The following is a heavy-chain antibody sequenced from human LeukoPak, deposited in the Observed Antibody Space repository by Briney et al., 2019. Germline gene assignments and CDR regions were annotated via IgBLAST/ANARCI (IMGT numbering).Heavy chain of an antibody. D-gene: IGHD3-22*01. CDR2: IHYSGST. CDR3: ASIHYYDSSHWFDP. Sequence: PSETLSLTCTVSGGSISSFYWSWIRQPPGKGLEWIGYIHYSGSTNYNPSLKSRVTISVDTSKNQFSLKLSSVTAADTAVYYCASIHYYDSSHWFDPWGQGTLVTVSS. CDR1: GGSISSFY. V-gene: IGHV4-59*12. J-gene: IGHJ5*02.